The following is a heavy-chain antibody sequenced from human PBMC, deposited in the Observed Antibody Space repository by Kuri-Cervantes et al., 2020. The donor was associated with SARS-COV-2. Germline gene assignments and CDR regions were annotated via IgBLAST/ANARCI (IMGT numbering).Heavy chain of an antibody. V-gene: IGHV3-43*01. CDR1: GFTLDDYT. CDR2: ISWDGGST. Sequence: GGSLRLSCAASGFTLDDYTMHWVRQAPGKGLEWVSLISWDGGSTYYADSVKGRFTISRDNAKNSLYLQMNSLRAEDTAVYYCARDLQQLVRGFFYYYYMDVWGKGTTVTSP. D-gene: IGHD6-13*01. J-gene: IGHJ6*03. CDR3: ARDLQQLVRGFFYYYYMDV.